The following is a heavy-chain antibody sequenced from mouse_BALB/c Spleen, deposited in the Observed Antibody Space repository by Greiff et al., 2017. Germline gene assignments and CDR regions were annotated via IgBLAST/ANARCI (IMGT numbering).Heavy chain of an antibody. D-gene: IGHD2-14*01. CDR2: IRGGGRT. CDR3: ASSDRYDEAWFAY. Sequence: QAQLKESGPGLVVLSPSLSITCTVSGSSLSRYSVHWVRQPPGKGLERLGMIRGGGRTDYTSALKSRLSISKDNSKSHVFLKMNSLHTDDTAMYSCASSDRYDEAWFAYWGQGTLVTVSA. CDR1: GSSLSRYS. J-gene: IGHJ3*01. V-gene: IGHV2-6-4*01.